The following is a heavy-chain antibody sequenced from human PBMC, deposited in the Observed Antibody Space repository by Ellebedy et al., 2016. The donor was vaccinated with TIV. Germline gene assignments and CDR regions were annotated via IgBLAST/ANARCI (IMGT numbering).Heavy chain of an antibody. CDR2: ISYHGSDK. J-gene: IGHJ5*01. D-gene: IGHD3-10*01. V-gene: IGHV3-30*04. CDR3: ARDPDAFGDQYFDL. CDR1: GFNFNSYA. Sequence: GESLKISCAASGFNFNSYALHWVRQAPGKGLERVSLISYHGSDKYYADSVKGRFTISRDNSKNTLDLQMNNLRTEDTAVYYCARDPDAFGDQYFDLWGQGTLVIVSS.